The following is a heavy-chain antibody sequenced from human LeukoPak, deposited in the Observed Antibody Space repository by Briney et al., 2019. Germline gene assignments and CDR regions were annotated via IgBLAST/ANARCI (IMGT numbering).Heavy chain of an antibody. J-gene: IGHJ4*02. CDR2: ISGSGGST. Sequence: GGSLRLSCAASGFTFGTYAMSWVRQAPGKGLEWISAISGSGGSTYYADSVKGRFTISRDNSKNSLYLQMNSLRAEDTALYHCARFSAVAGTDYWGQGTQVTVSS. D-gene: IGHD6-19*01. CDR1: GFTFGTYA. V-gene: IGHV3-23*01. CDR3: ARFSAVAGTDY.